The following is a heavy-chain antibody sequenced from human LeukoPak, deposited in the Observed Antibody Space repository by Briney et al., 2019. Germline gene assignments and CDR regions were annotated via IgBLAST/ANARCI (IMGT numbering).Heavy chain of an antibody. Sequence: GGSLRLSCVASGFTFNNYAMHWVRQAPGKGLEWVSTISVSGGNTYYADSVKGRFTISRDNSKNTLYLQMDSLRAEDTAVYFCAKGTDYYVSGSYYNVFDYWGQGTLVTVSS. CDR2: ISVSGGNT. J-gene: IGHJ4*02. V-gene: IGHV3-23*01. CDR1: GFTFNNYA. D-gene: IGHD3-10*01. CDR3: AKGTDYYVSGSYYNVFDY.